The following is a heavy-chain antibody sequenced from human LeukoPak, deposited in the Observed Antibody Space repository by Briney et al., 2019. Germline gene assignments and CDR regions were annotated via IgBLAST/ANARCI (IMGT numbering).Heavy chain of an antibody. D-gene: IGHD2-8*01. CDR3: ARDLGYCTNGVCRTRFDY. Sequence: PGGSLRLSCEGSAFIFSGHWMNWVCQTPGKGLEWVASIKEDGSERQYEDSVKGRFSISRDNTKGSLFLQLNSLRAEDTAVYYCARDLGYCTNGVCRTRFDYWGQGTLVAVSS. V-gene: IGHV3-7*03. CDR2: IKEDGSER. CDR1: AFIFSGHW. J-gene: IGHJ4*02.